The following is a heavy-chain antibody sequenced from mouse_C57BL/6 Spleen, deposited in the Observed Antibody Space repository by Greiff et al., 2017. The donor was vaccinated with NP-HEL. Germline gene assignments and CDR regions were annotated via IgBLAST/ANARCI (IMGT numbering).Heavy chain of an antibody. Sequence: VQLQQSGPELVKPGASVKISCKASGYTFTDYYMNWVKQSHGKSLEWIGDINPNNGGTSYNQKFKGKATLTVDKSSSTAYMELRRLTSEDSAVYYCAREGYGYGGGYYAMDYWGQGTSVTVSS. D-gene: IGHD2-2*01. CDR1: GYTFTDYY. CDR2: INPNNGGT. CDR3: AREGYGYGGGYYAMDY. J-gene: IGHJ4*01. V-gene: IGHV1-26*01.